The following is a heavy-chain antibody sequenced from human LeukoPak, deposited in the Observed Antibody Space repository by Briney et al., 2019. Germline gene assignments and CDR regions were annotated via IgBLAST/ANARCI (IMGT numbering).Heavy chain of an antibody. CDR1: GFTFSSYA. CDR3: AKGERGYCSSTSCYYFDY. J-gene: IGHJ4*02. V-gene: IGHV3-23*01. D-gene: IGHD2-2*01. Sequence: PGGSLRLSCAASGFTFSSYAMSWFRQAPGKGLEWVSAISGSGGSTYYADSVKGRFTISRDNSKNTLYLQMNSLRAEDTAVYYCAKGERGYCSSTSCYYFDYWGQGTLVTVSS. CDR2: ISGSGGST.